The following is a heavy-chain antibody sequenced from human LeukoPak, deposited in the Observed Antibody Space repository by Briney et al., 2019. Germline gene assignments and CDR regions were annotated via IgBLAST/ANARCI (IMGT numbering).Heavy chain of an antibody. V-gene: IGHV3-43*01. D-gene: IGHD2-15*01. CDR1: GFTVSSNY. CDR2: ISWDGGST. J-gene: IGHJ4*02. CDR3: AKDIEAEDGY. Sequence: GGSLRLSCAASGFTVSSNYMSWVRQAPGKGLEWVSLISWDGGSTYYADSVKGRFTISRDNSKNSLYLQMNSLRTEDTALYYCAKDIEAEDGYWGQGTLVTVSS.